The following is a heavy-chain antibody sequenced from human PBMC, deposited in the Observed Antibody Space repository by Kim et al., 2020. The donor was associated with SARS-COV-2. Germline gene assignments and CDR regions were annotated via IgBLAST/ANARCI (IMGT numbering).Heavy chain of an antibody. D-gene: IGHD5-12*01. CDR3: AKGDRYGYRWFDP. J-gene: IGHJ5*02. CDR2: ISFNSGSK. V-gene: IGHV3-9*01. Sequence: GGSLRLSCAASGFTFGDYTMHWVRQAPGKGLEWVSTISFNSGSKCYADSLRDRFTISRDNAQSSLYLQMDSLRVEDTALYYCAKGDRYGYRWFDPWGQGTLVTVSS. CDR1: GFTFGDYT.